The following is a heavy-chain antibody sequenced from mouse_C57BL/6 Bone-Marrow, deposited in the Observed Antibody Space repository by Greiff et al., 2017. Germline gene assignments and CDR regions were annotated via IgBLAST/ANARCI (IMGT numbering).Heavy chain of an antibody. V-gene: IGHV1-81*01. J-gene: IGHJ4*01. CDR3: ARGNYYSSSRGYYAMDY. Sequence: QVQLKQSGAELARPGASVKLSCKASGYTFTSYGISWVKQRTGQGLEWIGEIYPRSGNTYYNEKFKGKATLTADKSSSTAYMELRSLTSEDSAVYVCARGNYYSSSRGYYAMDYWGQGTSVTVSS. D-gene: IGHD1-1*01. CDR2: IYPRSGNT. CDR1: GYTFTSYG.